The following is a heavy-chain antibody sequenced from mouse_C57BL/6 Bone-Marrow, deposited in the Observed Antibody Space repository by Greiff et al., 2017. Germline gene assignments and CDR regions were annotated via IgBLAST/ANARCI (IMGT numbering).Heavy chain of an antibody. J-gene: IGHJ3*01. CDR2: IYPYNGVS. CDR1: GYSFTGYY. V-gene: IGHV1-31*01. CDR3: GWGWLWFAY. D-gene: IGHD3-3*01. Sequence: EVQLVESGPELVKPGASVKISCKASGYSFTGYYMHWVKQSHGNILDWIGYIYPYNGVSSYNQNFKGKATLTVDKSSSTAYMELRSLTSEDSAVYYCGWGWLWFAYWGQGTLVTVSA.